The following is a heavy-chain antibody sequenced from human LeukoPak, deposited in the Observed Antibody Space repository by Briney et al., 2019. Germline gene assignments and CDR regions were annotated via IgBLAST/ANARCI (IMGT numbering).Heavy chain of an antibody. CDR3: AKGGSYGSGSYKRGAFDI. CDR2: IWYDGSNK. J-gene: IGHJ3*02. Sequence: PGGSPRLSCAASGFTFSSYGIHWVRQAPGKGLEWVAVIWYDGSNKYYADSVKGRFTISRDNSKNTLYLQMNSLRAEDTAVYYCAKGGSYGSGSYKRGAFDIWGQGTMATVSS. V-gene: IGHV3-33*06. D-gene: IGHD3-10*01. CDR1: GFTFSSYG.